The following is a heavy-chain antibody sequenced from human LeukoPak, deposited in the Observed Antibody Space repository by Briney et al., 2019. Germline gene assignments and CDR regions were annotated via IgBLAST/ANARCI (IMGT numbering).Heavy chain of an antibody. CDR1: GFSVSGYW. Sequence: GGSLRLSCAVSGFSVSGYWMTWVRQAPGKGLEWVANIKQDGGEKNYVDSVKGRFTISRDNAENSLFLQMNSLRVEDTAVYYCAREWQGGIAAAGTRIEGDYWGQGTLVAVSS. J-gene: IGHJ4*02. V-gene: IGHV3-7*01. D-gene: IGHD6-13*01. CDR3: AREWQGGIAAAGTRIEGDY. CDR2: IKQDGGEK.